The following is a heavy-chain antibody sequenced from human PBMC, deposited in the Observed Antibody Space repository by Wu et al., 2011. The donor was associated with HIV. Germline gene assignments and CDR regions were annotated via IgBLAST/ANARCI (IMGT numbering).Heavy chain of an antibody. CDR3: ARATGTTSPYYYYYMDV. CDR1: GGTFSSYA. D-gene: IGHD1-1*01. Sequence: QVHLVQSGAEVKKPGSSVKVSCKASGGTFSSYAISWVRQAPGQGLEWMGRIIPFFGASNYAQKFQGRLTITADESTSTTYMELSSLRSEDTAVYYCARATGTTSPYYYYYMDVWGKGPRSPSP. J-gene: IGHJ6*03. V-gene: IGHV1-69*15. CDR2: IIPFFGAS.